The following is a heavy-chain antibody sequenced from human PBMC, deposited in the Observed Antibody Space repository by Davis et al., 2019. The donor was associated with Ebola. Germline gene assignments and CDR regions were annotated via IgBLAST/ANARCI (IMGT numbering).Heavy chain of an antibody. V-gene: IGHV3-30*03. CDR2: ISYDGSNK. Sequence: GESLKISCAASGFTFSSYGMHWVRQAPGKGLEWVAVISYDGSNKYYADSVKGRFTISRDNAKNSLYLQMNSLRAEDTAVYYCARGGVGYYGDYVVDYWGQGTLVTVSS. J-gene: IGHJ4*02. CDR1: GFTFSSYG. D-gene: IGHD4-17*01. CDR3: ARGGVGYYGDYVVDY.